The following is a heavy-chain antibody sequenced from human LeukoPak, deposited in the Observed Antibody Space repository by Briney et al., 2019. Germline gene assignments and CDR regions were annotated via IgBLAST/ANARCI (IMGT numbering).Heavy chain of an antibody. CDR2: IYHSGST. CDR3: ARDLAAAGTIDP. Sequence: PSETLSLTCTVSGGSISSYYWSWIRQPPGKGLEWIGYIYHSGSTNYNPSLKGRATISEDTSKNQFSLKLSSVTAADTAVYYCARDLAAAGTIDPWGQGTLVTVSS. D-gene: IGHD6-13*01. J-gene: IGHJ5*02. V-gene: IGHV4-59*01. CDR1: GGSISSYY.